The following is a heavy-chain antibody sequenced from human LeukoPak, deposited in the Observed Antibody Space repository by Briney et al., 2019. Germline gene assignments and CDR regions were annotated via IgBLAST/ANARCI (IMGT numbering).Heavy chain of an antibody. J-gene: IGHJ3*02. D-gene: IGHD3-9*01. CDR2: ISSSGSTI. Sequence: PGGSLRLSCAASGFTFSSYEMNWVRQAPGKGLEWVSYISSSGSTIYYADSVKGRFTISRDNAKNTLYLQMNSLRAEDTAVYYCARVWFRDDGAYDIWGQGTMVTVTS. CDR1: GFTFSSYE. V-gene: IGHV3-48*03. CDR3: ARVWFRDDGAYDI.